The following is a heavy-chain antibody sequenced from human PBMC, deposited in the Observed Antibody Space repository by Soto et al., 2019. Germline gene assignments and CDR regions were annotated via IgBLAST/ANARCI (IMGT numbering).Heavy chain of an antibody. CDR2: INHSGST. CDR3: ARGRHNRWLRYFDY. Sequence: SETLSLTCAVYGGSFSGYYWSWIRQPPGKGLERIGEINHSGSTNYNPSLKSRVTISVDTSKNQFSLKLSSVTAADTAVYYCARGRHNRWLRYFDYWGQGTLVTVST. V-gene: IGHV4-34*01. D-gene: IGHD5-12*01. CDR1: GGSFSGYY. J-gene: IGHJ4*02.